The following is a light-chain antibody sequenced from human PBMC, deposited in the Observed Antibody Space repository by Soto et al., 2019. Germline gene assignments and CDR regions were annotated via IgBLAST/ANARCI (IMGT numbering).Light chain of an antibody. J-gene: IGKJ1*01. CDR3: QQYDKWPRT. CDR2: DAS. Sequence: EIVMTQSPATLSVSPGERATLSCRASQSVSSNLAWFQQKPGQPPRLLIFDASARATGIPARFSGSGSGAEFTLTFSSLQSEDFAVYYCQQYDKWPRTFGQGTKVDIK. CDR1: QSVSSN. V-gene: IGKV3-15*01.